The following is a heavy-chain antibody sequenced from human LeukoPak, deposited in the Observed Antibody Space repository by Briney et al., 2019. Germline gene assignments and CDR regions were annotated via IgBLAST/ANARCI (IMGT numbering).Heavy chain of an antibody. V-gene: IGHV1-69*04. CDR1: GGTFSSYA. CDR3: ARDYDSSGLFDY. CDR2: IIPILGIA. J-gene: IGHJ4*02. Sequence: SVKVSCKASGGTFSSYAISWVRQAPGQGLEWMGRIIPILGIANYAQKFQGRVTITADKSTSTAYMELSSLRSDDTAVYYCARDYDSSGLFDYWGQGTLVTVSS. D-gene: IGHD3-22*01.